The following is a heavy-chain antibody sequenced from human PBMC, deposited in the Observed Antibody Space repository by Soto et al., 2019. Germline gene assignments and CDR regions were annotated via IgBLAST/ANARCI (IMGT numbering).Heavy chain of an antibody. J-gene: IGHJ4*02. CDR1: GGSISNYY. Sequence: SETLSLTCTVSGGSISNYYWSWIRQPPGKGLEWIGYVYPSGSTHYNPSLQSRVTISADTSKNQVSLKVNSVTAADTAVYYCARDHPHSYGVYYFDYWGQGTPVTVSS. D-gene: IGHD5-18*01. CDR3: ARDHPHSYGVYYFDY. V-gene: IGHV4-59*01. CDR2: VYPSGST.